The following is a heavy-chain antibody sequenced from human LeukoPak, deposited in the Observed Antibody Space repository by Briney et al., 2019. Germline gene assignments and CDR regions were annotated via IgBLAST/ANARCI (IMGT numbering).Heavy chain of an antibody. CDR3: ARGAYYYDSSGYYYGVGLDAFDI. D-gene: IGHD3-22*01. V-gene: IGHV1-2*02. J-gene: IGHJ3*02. CDR1: GYTFTVYY. Sequence: ASVTVSFKGSGYTFTVYYMHWVGQAPGQGREWMGWINPNSGGTNYAQKFQGRVTMTRDTSISTAYMELSMLRSDDTAVYYCARGAYYYDSSGYYYGVGLDAFDIWGQGTMVTVSS. CDR2: INPNSGGT.